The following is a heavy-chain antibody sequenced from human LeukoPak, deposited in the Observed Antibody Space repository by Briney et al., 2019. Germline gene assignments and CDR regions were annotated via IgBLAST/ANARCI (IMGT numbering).Heavy chain of an antibody. J-gene: IGHJ4*02. D-gene: IGHD3-10*01. CDR2: IDTTTGNP. V-gene: IGHV7-4-1*02. CDR1: GYPFSAHF. CDR3: VRGTPTPGMDY. Sequence: ASVRVSCKASGYPFSAHFLNRVRQAPGQGLEWMGNIDTTTGNPRYAQDFTGRFVFSLDTSVSTAYLQITSLKADDTAAYYCVRGTPTPGMDYWGQGTQVTVSS.